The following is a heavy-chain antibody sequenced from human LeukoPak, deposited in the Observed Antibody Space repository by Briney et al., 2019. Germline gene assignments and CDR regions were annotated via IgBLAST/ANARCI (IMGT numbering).Heavy chain of an antibody. D-gene: IGHD5-24*01. J-gene: IGHJ4*02. Sequence: GESLKISCKCSGYSFTSYWIGWVRQPPGKGLEWMGIIYPGDSGTRYSPSFQGQVTFSADNSIGTAYLQWSSLKASDTAMYYCATSRIMATISPFDYWGQGTLVTVSS. CDR1: GYSFTSYW. V-gene: IGHV5-51*01. CDR2: IYPGDSGT. CDR3: ATSRIMATISPFDY.